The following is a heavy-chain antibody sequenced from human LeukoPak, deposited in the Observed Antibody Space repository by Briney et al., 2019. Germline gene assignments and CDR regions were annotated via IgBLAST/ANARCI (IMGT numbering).Heavy chain of an antibody. D-gene: IGHD3-22*01. CDR3: ARREGYYDSSGYYNNWFDP. Sequence: PSETLSLTCTVSGGSISSYYWSWIRQHPGKGLEWIGYIYYSGSTNYNPPLKSRVTISVDTSKNQFSLKLSSVTAADTAVYYCARREGYYDSSGYYNNWFDPWGQGTLVTVSS. V-gene: IGHV4-59*01. CDR2: IYYSGST. CDR1: GGSISSYY. J-gene: IGHJ5*02.